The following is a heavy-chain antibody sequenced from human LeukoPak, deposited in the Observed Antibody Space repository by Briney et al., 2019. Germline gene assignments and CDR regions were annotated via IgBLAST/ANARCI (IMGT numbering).Heavy chain of an antibody. CDR3: ARGGGDYYGSDY. V-gene: IGHV3-21*01. CDR2: ISRGDNYI. Sequence: GGSLRLSCAASGFVFSTYSMNWVRQAPGKGLEWVSSISRGDNYIFYADSVKGGFTISRDNAKNSVYLQMNRLRAEDTAVYYCARGGGDYYGSDYWGQGKLVTVSS. D-gene: IGHD3-10*01. CDR1: GFVFSTYS. J-gene: IGHJ4*02.